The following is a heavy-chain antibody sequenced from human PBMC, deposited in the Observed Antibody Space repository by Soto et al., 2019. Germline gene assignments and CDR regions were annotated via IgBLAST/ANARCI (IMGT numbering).Heavy chain of an antibody. D-gene: IGHD4-4*01. CDR2: INPSGGST. CDR3: ARYDYNGYYFDY. J-gene: IGHJ4*02. CDR1: GYTFSTYY. V-gene: IGHV1-46*03. Sequence: QVQLVQSGAEVTKPGASVKVSCKASGYTFSTYYMHWVRQAPGQGYEWMGIINPSGGSTTYAQRFQGRVTMTRDTSTTTVYMELSSLRSEDKAVYYCARYDYNGYYFDYWGQGTLVTVSS.